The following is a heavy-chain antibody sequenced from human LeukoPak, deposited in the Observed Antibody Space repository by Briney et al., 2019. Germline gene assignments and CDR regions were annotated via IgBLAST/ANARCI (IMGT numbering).Heavy chain of an antibody. CDR3: ARHLSGYDTGFDP. CDR1: GYSFTSYW. J-gene: IGHJ5*02. D-gene: IGHD5-12*01. CDR2: IYPGDSDT. Sequence: GESLKISCKGSGYSFTSYWISWVRQMPGKGLEWMGIIYPGDSDTRYSPSFQGQVTISADKSISTAYLQWSSLKASDTAMYYCARHLSGYDTGFDPWGQGTLVTVSS. V-gene: IGHV5-51*01.